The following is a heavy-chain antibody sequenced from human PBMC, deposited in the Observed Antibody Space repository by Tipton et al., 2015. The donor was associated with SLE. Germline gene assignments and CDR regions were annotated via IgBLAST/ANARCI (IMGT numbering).Heavy chain of an antibody. V-gene: IGHV3-23*01. CDR2: ISGSGGST. CDR1: GFTFSSYA. CDR3: AKLDSSGYYLDY. Sequence: SLRLPCAASGFTFSSYAMSWVRQAPGKGLEWVSAISGSGGSTYYADSVKGRFTISRDNSKNTLYLQMSSLRAEDTAVYYCAKLDSSGYYLDYWGQGTLVTVSS. D-gene: IGHD3-22*01. J-gene: IGHJ4*02.